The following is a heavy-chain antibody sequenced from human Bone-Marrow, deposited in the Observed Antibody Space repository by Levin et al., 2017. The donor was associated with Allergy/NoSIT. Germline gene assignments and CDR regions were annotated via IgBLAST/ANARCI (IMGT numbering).Heavy chain of an antibody. D-gene: IGHD6-19*01. V-gene: IGHV3-23*01. J-gene: IGHJ4*02. CDR1: GFTFDSYA. Sequence: GGSLRLSCAASGFTFDSYAMSWVRQAPGKGLEWVSAISGGGSSTYYADSVKGRFTISRDNSKTTLSLQMNSLRAEDTAVYYCAKLPHSSGWYLRGHFDYWGQGTLVTVSS. CDR3: AKLPHSSGWYLRGHFDY. CDR2: ISGGGSST.